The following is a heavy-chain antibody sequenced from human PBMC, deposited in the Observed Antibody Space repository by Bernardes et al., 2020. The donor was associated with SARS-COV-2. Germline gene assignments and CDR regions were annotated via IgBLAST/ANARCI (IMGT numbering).Heavy chain of an antibody. V-gene: IGHV3-23*01. CDR1: GFTFNNYA. J-gene: IGHJ4*02. CDR3: AKGLEMATESGDY. D-gene: IGHD5-12*01. Sequence: GGSLRLSCAASGFTFNNYAMNWVHQAPGKGLEWLSSISDSGYSTYYPDSVKGRFTISRDNSKSTLYLHMNSLRAEDTAVYYCAKGLEMATESGDYWGQGTLVTVSS. CDR2: ISDSGYST.